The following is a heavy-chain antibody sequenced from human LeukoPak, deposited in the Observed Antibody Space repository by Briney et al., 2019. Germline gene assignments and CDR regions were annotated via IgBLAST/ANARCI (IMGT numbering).Heavy chain of an antibody. V-gene: IGHV1-18*01. CDR3: ARESPYNWFDP. CDR2: ISAYNGNT. Sequence: ASVRVSCKASGYTFTSYGISWVRQAPGQGLEWMGWISAYNGNTNYAQTLQGRVTMTTDTSTSTAYMELRRLRSADTAVYYCARESPYNWFDPWGPGTLVTVSS. CDR1: GYTFTSYG. J-gene: IGHJ5*02.